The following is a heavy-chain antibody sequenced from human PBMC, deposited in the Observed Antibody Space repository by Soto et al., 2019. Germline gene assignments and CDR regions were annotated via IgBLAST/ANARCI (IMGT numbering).Heavy chain of an antibody. J-gene: IGHJ5*02. CDR3: AKPAISGSYYDWFDP. CDR1: GFTFSSYG. V-gene: IGHV3-30*18. Sequence: QVQLVESGGGVVQPGRSLRLSCAASGFTFSSYGMHWVRQAPGKGLEWVAVISYDGSNKYYADSVKGRFTISRDNSKNTLYLQMNSLRAEDTAVYYCAKPAISGSYYDWFDPWGQGTLVTVSS. CDR2: ISYDGSNK. D-gene: IGHD1-26*01.